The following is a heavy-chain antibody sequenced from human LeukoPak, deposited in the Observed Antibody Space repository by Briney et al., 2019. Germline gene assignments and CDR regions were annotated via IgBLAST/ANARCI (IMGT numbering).Heavy chain of an antibody. CDR2: IYYSGST. CDR3: ARQILSYCSGGSCYTLYYMDV. Sequence: PSETLSLTCTVSGGSISSSSYYWGWIRQPPGKGLEWIGSIYYSGSTYYNPSLKSRVTISVDTSKNQFSLKLSSVTAADTAVYYCARQILSYCSGGSCYTLYYMDVWGKGTTVTVSS. D-gene: IGHD2-15*01. J-gene: IGHJ6*03. V-gene: IGHV4-39*01. CDR1: GGSISSSSYY.